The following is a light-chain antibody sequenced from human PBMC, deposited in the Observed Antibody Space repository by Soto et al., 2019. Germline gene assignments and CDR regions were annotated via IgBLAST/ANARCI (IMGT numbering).Light chain of an antibody. J-gene: IGLJ2*01. CDR2: EVT. CDR3: TSYTGSSTLLL. CDR1: SSDVGGYNY. V-gene: IGLV2-14*01. Sequence: QSALTQPASVSGSPGQSITISCTGTSSDVGGYNYVPWYQQHPGKAPKLMIYEVTNRPSGVSYRFSGSKSGNTASLTISGLQAEDEADYYCTSYTGSSTLLLFGGGTKLTVL.